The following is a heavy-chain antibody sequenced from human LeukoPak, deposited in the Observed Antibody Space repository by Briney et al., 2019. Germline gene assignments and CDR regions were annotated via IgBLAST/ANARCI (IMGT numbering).Heavy chain of an antibody. J-gene: IGHJ6*02. CDR3: ARDLRGPSYALYYYYGMDV. CDR2: MAYSGSS. CDR1: GGSISSSRYY. D-gene: IGHD2-2*01. Sequence: SETLSLTCTVSGGSISSSRYYWGWIRQPSVKGLEWIASMAYSGSSYYNPSLKSRVTISVDQSKNQVSLQLTSVTAADTAVYYCARDLRGPSYALYYYYGMDVWGQGTTVTVSS. V-gene: IGHV4-39*07.